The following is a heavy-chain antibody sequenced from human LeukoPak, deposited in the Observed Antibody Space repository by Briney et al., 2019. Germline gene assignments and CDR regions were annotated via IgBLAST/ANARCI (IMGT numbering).Heavy chain of an antibody. CDR1: GFTFSSYW. Sequence: GGSLRLSCAASGFTFSSYWMSWVRQARGKGLEWVANIKQDGSEQYYVDSVKGRFTISRDNGKNSLYLQMNSLRAEDTAEYYCARDGYSHPHGYWGQGTLVTVSS. CDR2: IKQDGSEQ. D-gene: IGHD5-18*01. J-gene: IGHJ4*02. V-gene: IGHV3-7*05. CDR3: ARDGYSHPHGY.